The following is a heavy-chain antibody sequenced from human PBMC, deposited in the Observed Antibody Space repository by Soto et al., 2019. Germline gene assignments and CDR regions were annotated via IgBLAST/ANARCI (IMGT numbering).Heavy chain of an antibody. J-gene: IGHJ6*02. CDR1: GYTFTSYG. CDR2: ISAYNGNT. Sequence: GASVKVSCKASGYTFTSYGISWVRQAPGQGLEWMGGISAYNGNTNYAQKLQGRVTMTTDTSTSTAYTELSSLRSDDTAVYYCATDIVVVPAATYPQDSYYYYGMDVWGQGTTVTVSS. CDR3: ATDIVVVPAATYPQDSYYYYGMDV. V-gene: IGHV1-18*01. D-gene: IGHD2-2*01.